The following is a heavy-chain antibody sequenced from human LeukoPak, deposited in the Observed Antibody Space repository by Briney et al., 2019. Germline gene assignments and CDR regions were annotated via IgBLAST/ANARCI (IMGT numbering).Heavy chain of an antibody. J-gene: IGHJ4*02. CDR3: ATDFIVGSGRDLDC. V-gene: IGHV1-69-2*01. CDR1: GYTFTDYY. Sequence: ASVKVSCKVSGYTFTDYYMHWVQQAPGKGLEWMGLVDPEDGETIYAEKFQGRVTITADTSTDTAYMELSSLRSEDTAVYYCATDFIVGSGRDLDCWGQGTLVTVSS. CDR2: VDPEDGET. D-gene: IGHD3-10*01.